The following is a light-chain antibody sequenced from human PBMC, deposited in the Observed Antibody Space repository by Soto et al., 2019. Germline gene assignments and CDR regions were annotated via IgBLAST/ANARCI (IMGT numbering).Light chain of an antibody. V-gene: IGKV3-20*01. CDR1: QSVSNNY. Sequence: IGLKQSPGTLSLSPGERATLSCRASQSVSNNYLAWYQQKPGQAPRLLIYGASNRATGIPDRFSGSGSATDFTLTISRLEPEDFAVYFCQQSGSSPLTFGGGTKVDIK. CDR3: QQSGSSPLT. CDR2: GAS. J-gene: IGKJ4*01.